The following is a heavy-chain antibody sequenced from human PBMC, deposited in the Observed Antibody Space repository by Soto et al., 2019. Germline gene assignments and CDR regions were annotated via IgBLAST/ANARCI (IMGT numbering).Heavy chain of an antibody. CDR2: ISYDGSNK. V-gene: IGHV3-30-3*01. Sequence: AGGSLRLSCAASGFTFSSYAMHWVRQAPGKGLEWVAVISYDGSNKYYADSVKGRFTISRDNSKNTLYLQMNSLRAEDTAVYYCARDSGNRPPRGVVVPAAISYYYYGMDVWGQGTTVTVSS. J-gene: IGHJ6*02. CDR3: ARDSGNRPPRGVVVPAAISYYYYGMDV. D-gene: IGHD2-2*02. CDR1: GFTFSSYA.